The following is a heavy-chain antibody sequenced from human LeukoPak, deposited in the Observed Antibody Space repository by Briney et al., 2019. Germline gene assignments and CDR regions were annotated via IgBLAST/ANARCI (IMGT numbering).Heavy chain of an antibody. Sequence: GGSLRLSCAASGFTFSSYGMPWVRQAPGKGLEWVAVIWYDGSNKYYADSVKGRFTISRDNTKNTLYLQMNSLRAEDTAVYYCARENGYSHYDAFDIWGQGTMVTVSS. CDR1: GFTFSSYG. CDR2: IWYDGSNK. D-gene: IGHD5-18*01. V-gene: IGHV3-33*01. CDR3: ARENGYSHYDAFDI. J-gene: IGHJ3*02.